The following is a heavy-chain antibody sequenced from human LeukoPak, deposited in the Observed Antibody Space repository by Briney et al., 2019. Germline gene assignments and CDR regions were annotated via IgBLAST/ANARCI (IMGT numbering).Heavy chain of an antibody. Sequence: ASVKVSCKASGYTFTSYYMHWVRQAPGRGLEWMGIINPSGGSTSYAQKFQGRVTMTRDTSTSTVYMELSSLRSEDTAVYYCIAAAGTSDDYWGQGTLVTVSS. V-gene: IGHV1-46*01. D-gene: IGHD6-13*01. CDR1: GYTFTSYY. CDR3: IAAAGTSDDY. CDR2: INPSGGST. J-gene: IGHJ4*02.